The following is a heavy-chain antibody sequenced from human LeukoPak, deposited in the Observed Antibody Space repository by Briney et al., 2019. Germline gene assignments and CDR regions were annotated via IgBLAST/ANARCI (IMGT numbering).Heavy chain of an antibody. V-gene: IGHV4-34*01. CDR1: GGSFSCYY. CDR2: INHSGST. D-gene: IGHD2-2*01. Sequence: SETLSLTCAVYGGSFSCYYWSWIRQPPGKGLEWSGEINHSGSTNYNPSLKSRVTISVDTSKNQFSLKLSSVTAADTAVYYCATRSGGYCSSTSCCVVDYWGQGTLVTVSS. CDR3: ATRSGGYCSSTSCCVVDY. J-gene: IGHJ4*02.